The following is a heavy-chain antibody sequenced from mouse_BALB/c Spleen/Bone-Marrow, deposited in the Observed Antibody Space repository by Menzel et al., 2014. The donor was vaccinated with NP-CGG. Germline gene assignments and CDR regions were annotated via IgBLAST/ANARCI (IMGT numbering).Heavy chain of an antibody. J-gene: IGHJ4*01. CDR1: GFTFSSYG. V-gene: IGHV5-6*02. Sequence: EVKLEESGGDLVKPGGSLKLSCAASGFTFSSYGMSWVRQTPDKRLEWVATISSGGSYTYYPDSVKGRFTISRDNAKNTLYLQMSSLKSEDTAMYYCARHRDAMDYWGQGTSATVSS. D-gene: IGHD2-14*01. CDR2: ISSGGSYT. CDR3: ARHRDAMDY.